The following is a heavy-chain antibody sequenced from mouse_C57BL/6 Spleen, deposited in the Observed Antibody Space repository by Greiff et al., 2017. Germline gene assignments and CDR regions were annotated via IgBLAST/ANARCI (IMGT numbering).Heavy chain of an antibody. Sequence: QVQLQQPGAELVRPGTSVKLSCKASGYTFTSYWMHWVKQRPGQGLEWIGVIDPSDSSTNYNQKFKGKATLTVDTSSSTAYMQLSSLTSEDSAVYYCARSFITTVVERYFDVWGTGTTVTVSS. CDR1: GYTFTSYW. J-gene: IGHJ1*03. D-gene: IGHD1-1*01. CDR3: ARSFITTVVERYFDV. CDR2: IDPSDSST. V-gene: IGHV1-59*01.